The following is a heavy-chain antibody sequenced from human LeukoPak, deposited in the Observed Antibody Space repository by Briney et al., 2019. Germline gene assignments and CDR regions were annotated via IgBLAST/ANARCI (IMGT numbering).Heavy chain of an antibody. D-gene: IGHD1-7*01. V-gene: IGHV3-7*01. Sequence: GGSLRLSCAASGFSLSSYAMSWVRQAPGKGLEWVANIKQDGSEKYYVDSVKGRFTISRDNAKNSLYLQMNSLRAEDTAVYYCARDGGELPHWDYWGQGTLVTVSS. CDR3: ARDGGELPHWDY. CDR1: GFSLSSYA. J-gene: IGHJ4*02. CDR2: IKQDGSEK.